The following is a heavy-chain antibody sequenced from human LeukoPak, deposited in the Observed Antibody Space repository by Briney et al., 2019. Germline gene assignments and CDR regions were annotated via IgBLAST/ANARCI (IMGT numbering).Heavy chain of an antibody. CDR2: ISAYNGNT. CDR3: ARAYYYYGSGRYDMDV. CDR1: GYTFTSYG. D-gene: IGHD3-10*01. Sequence: ASVKVSCKASGYTFTSYGISWVLQAPGQGLEWMGWISAYNGNTNYAQKLQGRVTMTTDTSTSTAYMELRSLRSDDTAVYYCARAYYYYGSGRYDMDVWGQGTTVTASS. V-gene: IGHV1-18*01. J-gene: IGHJ6*02.